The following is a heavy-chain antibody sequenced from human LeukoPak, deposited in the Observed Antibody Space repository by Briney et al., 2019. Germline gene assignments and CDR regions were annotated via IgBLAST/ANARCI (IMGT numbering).Heavy chain of an antibody. V-gene: IGHV1-2*06. CDR1: RYTFTGSY. CDR3: AREINSSAYY. J-gene: IGHJ4*02. D-gene: IGHD3-22*01. CDR2: INPNSGDT. Sequence: ASVKVSCMASRYTFTGSYIHWVRQAPGRGLEWMGRINPNSGDTNYAQKFQGRVTMSRDTSISTAYMELSRLRSDDTAVYYCAREINSSAYYWGQGTLVTVSS.